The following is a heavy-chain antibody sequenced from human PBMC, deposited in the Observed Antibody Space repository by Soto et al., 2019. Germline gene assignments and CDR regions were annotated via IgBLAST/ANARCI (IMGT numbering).Heavy chain of an antibody. CDR3: AIDYYDSSGYLYYFEY. D-gene: IGHD3-22*01. J-gene: IGHJ4*02. CDR1: GGSISSYY. CDR2: IYYSGST. Sequence: SETLSLTCTVSGGSISSYYWSWIRQPPGKGLEWIGYIYYSGSTNYNPSLKSRVTISVDTSKNQFSLELSSVTGADTAVYYCAIDYYDSSGYLYYFEYWGQGTLVTVSS. V-gene: IGHV4-59*01.